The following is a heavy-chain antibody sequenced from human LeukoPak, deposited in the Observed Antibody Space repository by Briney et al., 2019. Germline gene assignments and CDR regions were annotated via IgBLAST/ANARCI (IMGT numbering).Heavy chain of an antibody. Sequence: ASVKVSCKASGYTFTSYGISWVRQAPGQGLEWMGWISAYNGNTNYAQKLQGRVTMTTDTSASTAYMELRSLRSDDTAVYYCARTHVEVVGAIGRVDYWGQGTLVTVSS. J-gene: IGHJ4*02. CDR2: ISAYNGNT. D-gene: IGHD1-26*01. V-gene: IGHV1-18*01. CDR3: ARTHVEVVGAIGRVDY. CDR1: GYTFTSYG.